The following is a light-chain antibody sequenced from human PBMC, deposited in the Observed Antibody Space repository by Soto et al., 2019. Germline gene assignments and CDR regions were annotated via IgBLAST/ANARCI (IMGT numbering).Light chain of an antibody. J-gene: IGLJ7*01. Sequence: QSVLTQPPSVSGAPGQRVTISCTGSRSNIGAGYDVHWYQQLPGTAPNLLIYGNSNRPSGVPDRFSGSKSGTSASLAITGLQAEDEADYYCQSYDSSLSGSVFGGGTQLTVL. CDR1: RSNIGAGYD. CDR2: GNS. V-gene: IGLV1-40*01. CDR3: QSYDSSLSGSV.